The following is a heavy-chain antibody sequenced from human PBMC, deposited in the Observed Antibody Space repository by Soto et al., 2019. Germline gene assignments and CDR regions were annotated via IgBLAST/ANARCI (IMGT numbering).Heavy chain of an antibody. CDR2: INAGNGNT. D-gene: IGHD6-13*01. CDR1: GYTFTHYG. CDR3: ARTVSGTGNWFDP. Sequence: ASVKVSCKASGYTFTHYGIHWVRQAPGQRLEWMGWINAGNGNTKYSQKLQDRVTINRDTSASTAYMELSSLRSEDTAMYYCARTVSGTGNWFDPWGQGTLVTVSS. J-gene: IGHJ5*02. V-gene: IGHV1-3*01.